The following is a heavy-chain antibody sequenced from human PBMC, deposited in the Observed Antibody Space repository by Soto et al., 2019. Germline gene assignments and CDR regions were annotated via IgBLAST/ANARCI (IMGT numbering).Heavy chain of an antibody. D-gene: IGHD4-17*01. V-gene: IGHV4-59*08. CDR3: EGRGLPGAFDY. CDR1: GGSISSSY. J-gene: IGHJ4*02. CDR2: VHYSGGT. Sequence: PSETLSLTCTVSGGSISSSYWSWVRQPLGKGLDWIAYVHYSGGTNYNPSLKSRVTISIDTSRNQFSLKLSSMTAADTAVYYCEGRGLPGAFDYWGQGTLVNVSS.